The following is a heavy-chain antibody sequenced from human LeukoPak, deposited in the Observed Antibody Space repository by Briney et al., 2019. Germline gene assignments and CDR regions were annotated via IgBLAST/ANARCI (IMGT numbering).Heavy chain of an antibody. CDR3: ARAVHDYGGNPGSWDY. D-gene: IGHD4-23*01. V-gene: IGHV3-21*01. CDR1: GFTFSSYS. J-gene: IGHJ4*02. Sequence: GGSLRLSCAASGFTFSSYSMNWVRQAPGKGLEWVSSISSSSSYIYYADSGKGRFTISRDNAKNSLYLQMNSLRAEDTAVYYCARAVHDYGGNPGSWDYWGQGTLVTVSS. CDR2: ISSSSSYI.